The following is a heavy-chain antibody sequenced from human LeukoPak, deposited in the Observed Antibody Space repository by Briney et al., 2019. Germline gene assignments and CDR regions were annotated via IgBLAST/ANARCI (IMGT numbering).Heavy chain of an antibody. J-gene: IGHJ4*02. V-gene: IGHV3-7*01. Sequence: GGSLRLSCAASGFTFSSYAMHWVRQAPGKGLEWVANIKQDGSEKYYVDSVKGRFTISRDNAKNSLYLQMNSLRAEDTAVYYCARGNWNYGYWGQGTLVTVSS. CDR1: GFTFSSYA. CDR2: IKQDGSEK. D-gene: IGHD1-7*01. CDR3: ARGNWNYGY.